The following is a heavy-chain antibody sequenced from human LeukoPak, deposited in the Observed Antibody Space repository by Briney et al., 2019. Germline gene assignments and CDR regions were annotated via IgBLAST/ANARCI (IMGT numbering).Heavy chain of an antibody. CDR1: GYTFTNYG. V-gene: IGHV1-18*01. CDR3: ARASLDSKFAFDI. J-gene: IGHJ3*02. D-gene: IGHD6-6*01. Sequence: GASVKVSCKASGYTFTNYGISWVRQAPGQGLEWMGWISAYNGNTNYAQKFQGRATMTTDTSTSTAYMELRSLRSDDTAVYYCARASLDSKFAFDIWGQGTMVTVSS. CDR2: ISAYNGNT.